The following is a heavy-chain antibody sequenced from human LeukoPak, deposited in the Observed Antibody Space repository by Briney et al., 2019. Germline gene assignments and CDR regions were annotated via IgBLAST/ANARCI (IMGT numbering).Heavy chain of an antibody. J-gene: IGHJ5*02. CDR2: IYYSGST. V-gene: IGHV4-61*01. CDR1: GGSISSSSYY. Sequence: SETLSLTCTVSGGSISSSSYYWSWIRQPPGKGLEWIGYIYYSGSTNYNPSLKSRVTISVDTSKNQFSLKLSSVTAADTAVYYCARVRYGSGSSAGWFDPWGQGTLVTVSS. CDR3: ARVRYGSGSSAGWFDP. D-gene: IGHD3-10*01.